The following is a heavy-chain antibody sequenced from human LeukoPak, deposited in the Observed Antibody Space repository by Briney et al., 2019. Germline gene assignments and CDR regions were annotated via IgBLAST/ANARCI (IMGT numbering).Heavy chain of an antibody. Sequence: ASVKVSCKASGYTFTSYDINGVRQATGQGLEWMGWMNPNSGNTGYAQKFQGRVTMTRNTSISTAYMELSSLRSEDTAVYYCARGPHSSSWYDYWGQGTMVTVSS. CDR3: ARGPHSSSWYDY. CDR2: MNPNSGNT. J-gene: IGHJ4*02. D-gene: IGHD6-13*01. CDR1: GYTFTSYD. V-gene: IGHV1-8*01.